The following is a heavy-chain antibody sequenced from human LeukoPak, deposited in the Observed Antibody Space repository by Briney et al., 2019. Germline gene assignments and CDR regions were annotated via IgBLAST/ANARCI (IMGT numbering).Heavy chain of an antibody. CDR2: IKHSGST. V-gene: IGHV4-34*01. CDR1: GGSFSDYY. CDR3: ARFTPQGYGWGGYNRFDP. D-gene: IGHD3-16*01. J-gene: IGHJ5*02. Sequence: SETLSLTCAVYGGSFSDYYWSWIRQPPGKGLEWIGEIKHSGSTNYNPSLKSRVTISVDTSKNQFSLKLSSVTAADTAVYYCARFTPQGYGWGGYNRFDPWGQGTLVTVSS.